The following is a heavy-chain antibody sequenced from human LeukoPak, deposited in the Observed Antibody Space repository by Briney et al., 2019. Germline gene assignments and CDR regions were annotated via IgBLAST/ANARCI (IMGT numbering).Heavy chain of an antibody. V-gene: IGHV4-39*07. Sequence: PSQTLSLTCTVSGGSISSGSYYWGWIRQPPGKGLEWIGSIYHSGSTYYNPSLKSRVTISVDTSKNQFSLKLSSVTAADTAVYYCARGFYRGGNSRQYFQHWGQGTLVTVSS. J-gene: IGHJ1*01. CDR2: IYHSGST. CDR1: GGSISSGSYY. CDR3: ARGFYRGGNSRQYFQH. D-gene: IGHD4-23*01.